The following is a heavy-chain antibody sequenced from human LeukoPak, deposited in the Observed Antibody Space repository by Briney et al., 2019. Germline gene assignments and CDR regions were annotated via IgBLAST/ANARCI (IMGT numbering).Heavy chain of an antibody. CDR1: GFTFSSYS. J-gene: IGHJ5*02. D-gene: IGHD3-10*01. Sequence: GGSLRLSCAASGFTFSSYSMNWVRQAPGKGLEWVSSISSSSSYIYYADSMKGRFTISRDNAKNSLYLQMNSLRAEDAAVYYCARPLKYYYGSETYFWFDPWGQGTLVTVSS. CDR2: ISSSSSYI. CDR3: ARPLKYYYGSETYFWFDP. V-gene: IGHV3-21*01.